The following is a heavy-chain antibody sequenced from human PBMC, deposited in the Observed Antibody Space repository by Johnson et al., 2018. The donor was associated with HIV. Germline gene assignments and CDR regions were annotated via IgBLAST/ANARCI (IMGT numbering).Heavy chain of an antibody. D-gene: IGHD5-24*01. CDR1: GFTVSSNY. CDR2: IYSGGGT. J-gene: IGHJ3*02. V-gene: IGHV3-66*01. CDR3: ARVRWLQLGAFDI. Sequence: VQLVESGGGLVQPGGSLRLSCAGTGFTVSSNYMYWVRQAPGKGLECVSVIYSGGGTYYADSVKGRFTISRDNSKNTVYLQMNSLRAEDTAVYYCARVRWLQLGAFDIWGQGTMVTVSS.